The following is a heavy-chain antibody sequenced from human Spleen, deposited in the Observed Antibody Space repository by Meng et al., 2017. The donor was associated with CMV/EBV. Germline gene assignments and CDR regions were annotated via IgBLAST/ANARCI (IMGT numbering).Heavy chain of an antibody. J-gene: IGHJ4*03. CDR3: ARDNDWGPDY. Sequence: ASVKVSCKASRYTFTDHYFHWVRQAPGQGLEWMGWIYPKTGRTHYAQTFQGRLTVTRDTSISTGYMELSSLGSDDTAVYYCARDNDWGPDYWGHGTTVTVSS. V-gene: IGHV1-2*02. D-gene: IGHD7-27*01. CDR2: IYPKTGRT. CDR1: RYTFTDHY.